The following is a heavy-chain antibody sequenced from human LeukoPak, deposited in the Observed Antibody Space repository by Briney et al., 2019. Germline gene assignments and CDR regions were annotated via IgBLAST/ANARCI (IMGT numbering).Heavy chain of an antibody. J-gene: IGHJ4*02. CDR2: ISGSGGST. CDR3: AKGSNPTYYYDSSGYYLGY. V-gene: IGHV3-23*01. Sequence: GGSLRLSCAASGFTFSSYAMNWVRQAPGKGLEWVSAISGSGGSTYYADSVKGRFTISRDNSKNTLYLQMNSLRAEDTAVYYCAKGSNPTYYYDSSGYYLGYWGQGTLVTVSS. CDR1: GFTFSSYA. D-gene: IGHD3-22*01.